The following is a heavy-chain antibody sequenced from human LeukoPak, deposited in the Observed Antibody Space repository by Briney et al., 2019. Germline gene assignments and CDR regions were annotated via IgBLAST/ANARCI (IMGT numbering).Heavy chain of an antibody. V-gene: IGHV3-30*02. CDR1: GFTFSRYG. CDR2: IRYDGSNK. Sequence: GGSLRLSCAASGFTFSRYGMHWVRQAPGKGLEWVAFIRYDGSNKYYADSVKGRFTISRDNSKNTLYLQMNSLRAEDTAVYYCAKSPPRSSSWRYFDYWGQGTLVTVSS. D-gene: IGHD6-13*01. CDR3: AKSPPRSSSWRYFDY. J-gene: IGHJ4*02.